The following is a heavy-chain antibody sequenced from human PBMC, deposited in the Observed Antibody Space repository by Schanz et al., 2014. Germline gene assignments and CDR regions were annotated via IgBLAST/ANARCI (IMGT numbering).Heavy chain of an antibody. Sequence: EVQLLESGGGLVEPGGSLRLSCAASGFIFGSSVMAWVRQAPGKGLEWVSGITGASDHIDYAESVKGRFTISRDNSKTTLYLKITTLSPENTAVYYCTADLWFGAVWGVWWGQGTLVTVSS. V-gene: IGHV3-23*01. CDR1: GFIFGSSV. J-gene: IGHJ4*02. CDR2: ITGASDHI. CDR3: TADLWFGAVWGVW. D-gene: IGHD3-10*01.